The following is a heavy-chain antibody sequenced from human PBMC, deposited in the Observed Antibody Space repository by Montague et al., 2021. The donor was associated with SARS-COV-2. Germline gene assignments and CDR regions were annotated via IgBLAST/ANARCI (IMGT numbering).Heavy chain of an antibody. CDR1: GFTFSSYA. CDR3: ARDRKWLRSGSKPDYYYYYGMDV. D-gene: IGHD5-12*01. CDR2: ISYDGSNK. V-gene: IGHV3-30*04. Sequence: SRRLSFAASGFTFSSYAMHWVRQAPGKGLEWVAVISYDGSNKYYVDSVKGRFTISRDNSKNTLYLQMNSLRAEDTAVYYCARDRKWLRSGSKPDYYYYYGMDVWGQGTTVTVSS. J-gene: IGHJ6*02.